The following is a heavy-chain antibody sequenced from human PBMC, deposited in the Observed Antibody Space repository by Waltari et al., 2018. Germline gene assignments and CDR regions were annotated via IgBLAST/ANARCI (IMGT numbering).Heavy chain of an antibody. CDR3: ARERPSIAAAGSDAFDI. CDR2: IYYSGST. CDR1: GGSISSHY. Sequence: QVQLQESGPGLVKPSETLSLTCTVSGGSISSHYWSWIRQPPGKGLEWIGYIYYSGSTNYNPSLKSRVTISVDTSKNQFSLKLSSVTAADTAVYYCARERPSIAAAGSDAFDIWGQGTMVTVSS. J-gene: IGHJ3*02. D-gene: IGHD6-13*01. V-gene: IGHV4-59*11.